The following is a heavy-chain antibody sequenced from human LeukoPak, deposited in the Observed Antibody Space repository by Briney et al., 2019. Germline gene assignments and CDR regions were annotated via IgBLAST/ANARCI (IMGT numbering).Heavy chain of an antibody. Sequence: SVKVSCKASGGTFSSYAISWVRQAPGQGLEWMGGIIPIFGTANYAQKFQGRVTITTDESTSTAYMELSSLRSEDTAVCYCAGRAAASKLASYYFDYWGQGTLVTVSS. V-gene: IGHV1-69*05. D-gene: IGHD6-13*01. CDR3: AGRAAASKLASYYFDY. CDR1: GGTFSSYA. CDR2: IIPIFGTA. J-gene: IGHJ4*02.